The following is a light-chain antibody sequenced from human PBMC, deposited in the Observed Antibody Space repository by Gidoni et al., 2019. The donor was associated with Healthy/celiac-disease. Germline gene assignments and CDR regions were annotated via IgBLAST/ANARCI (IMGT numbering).Light chain of an antibody. CDR1: SSDVGSYNR. J-gene: IGLJ1*01. Sequence: QSALTQPPSVSGSPGQSVTISCTGTSSDVGSYNRVPWYQQPPGTAPKLMIYEVSNRPSGVPDRFSGSKSGNTASLTISGLQAEDEADYYCSSYTSSSTYVFGTGTKVTV. CDR2: EVS. V-gene: IGLV2-18*02. CDR3: SSYTSSSTYV.